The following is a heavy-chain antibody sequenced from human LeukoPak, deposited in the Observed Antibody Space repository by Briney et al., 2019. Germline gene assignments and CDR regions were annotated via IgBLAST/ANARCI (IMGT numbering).Heavy chain of an antibody. CDR2: INPNSGGT. D-gene: IGHD2/OR15-2a*01. V-gene: IGHV1-2*02. J-gene: IGHJ5*02. CDR3: ARPLGSLKEYWWFDP. Sequence: GASVKVSCTASGYSFSDFYIHWLRQAPGQGLEWLGWINPNSGGTNFAQYFQGRVTMTRDTSTSTVYMELSSLRSDDTAVYYCARPLGSLKEYWWFDPWGQGTLVTVSS. CDR1: GYSFSDFY.